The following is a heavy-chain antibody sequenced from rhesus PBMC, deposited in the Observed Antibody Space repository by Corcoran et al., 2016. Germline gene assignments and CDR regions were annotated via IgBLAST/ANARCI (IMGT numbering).Heavy chain of an antibody. D-gene: IGHD6-25*01. Sequence: QLQLQESCPGLVKPSETLSVTCSVSGGSISSSYWCRIRQAPGKALEWIGYLYSSGRSSYSDPALESRVTQSVDTSKDRLALKLSSGTAADTAVYYWASDAAAGTYGLDSWGQGVVVAGSS. CDR2: LYSSGRSS. CDR3: ASDAAAGTYGLDS. V-gene: IGHV4-169*02. CDR1: GGSISSSY. J-gene: IGHJ6*01.